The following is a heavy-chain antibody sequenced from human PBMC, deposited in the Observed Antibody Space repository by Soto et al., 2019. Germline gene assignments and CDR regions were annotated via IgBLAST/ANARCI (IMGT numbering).Heavy chain of an antibody. CDR1: GGSISSSSYY. CDR2: IYYSGST. J-gene: IGHJ4*02. CDR3: ARLLRRRNYDFWSGSPDGVDY. Sequence: QLQLQESGPGLVKPSETLSLTCTVSGGSISSSSYYWGWIRQPPGKGLEWIGSIYYSGSTYYNPSLKSRVTISVDTSKNQFSLKLSSVTAADTAVYYCARLLRRRNYDFWSGSPDGVDYWGQGTLVTVSS. V-gene: IGHV4-39*01. D-gene: IGHD3-3*01.